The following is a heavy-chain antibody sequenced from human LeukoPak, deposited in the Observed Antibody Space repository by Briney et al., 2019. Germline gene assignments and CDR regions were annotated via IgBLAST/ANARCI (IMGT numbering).Heavy chain of an antibody. D-gene: IGHD3-22*01. CDR1: GGTFSSYA. CDR2: IIPIFGTA. Sequence: SVKVSCKASGGTFSSYAISWVRQAPGQGLEWMGGIIPIFGTANYAQKFQGRVTITADESTSTAYMELSSLRSEDTAVYYCARPYYYDSSGYYYLDYWGQGTLVTVSS. CDR3: ARPYYYDSSGYYYLDY. V-gene: IGHV1-69*13. J-gene: IGHJ4*02.